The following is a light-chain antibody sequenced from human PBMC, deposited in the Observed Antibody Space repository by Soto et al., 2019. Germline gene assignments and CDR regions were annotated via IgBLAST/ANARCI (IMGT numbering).Light chain of an antibody. J-gene: IGKJ5*01. V-gene: IGKV3-11*01. CDR3: QQRSNWPPIT. CDR2: ESS. CDR1: QSVSRSY. Sequence: EIVMTQSPATLSVSPGERAALSCRASQSVSRSYLVWYQQKPGQAPRLLIYESSNRATGIAARFSGSGSGTDFTLTISSLEPEDFAVYYCQQRSNWPPITFGQGTRLEIK.